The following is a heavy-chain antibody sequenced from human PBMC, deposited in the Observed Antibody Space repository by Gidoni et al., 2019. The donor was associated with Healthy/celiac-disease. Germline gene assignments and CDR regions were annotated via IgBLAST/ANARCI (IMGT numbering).Heavy chain of an antibody. Sequence: QVQLQQWGAGLLKPSETLSLTCAVYGGSFSGYYWSWIRPPPGKGLEWIGEINHSGSTNYNPSLKSRVTISVDTSKNQFSLKLSSVTAADTAVYYCARGGIAVAGKDYWGQGTLVTVSS. V-gene: IGHV4-34*01. CDR3: ARGGIAVAGKDY. CDR2: INHSGST. CDR1: GGSFSGYY. J-gene: IGHJ4*02. D-gene: IGHD6-19*01.